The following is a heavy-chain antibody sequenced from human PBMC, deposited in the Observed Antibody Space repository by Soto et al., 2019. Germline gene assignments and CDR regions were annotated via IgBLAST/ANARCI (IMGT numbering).Heavy chain of an antibody. CDR2: IYHRGIT. CDR1: GDSITSDEYY. Sequence: QVQLRESGPGLVTPSQTLSLTCTVSGDSITSDEYYWSWIRQPPGKGLEYIAYIYHRGITDYNPSLKSRVTISLDTSKNQFSLDLTSVTAADTAVYYCARGQRDAAMGHFDYWGQGTLVTVSS. J-gene: IGHJ4*02. V-gene: IGHV4-30-4*01. D-gene: IGHD5-18*01. CDR3: ARGQRDAAMGHFDY.